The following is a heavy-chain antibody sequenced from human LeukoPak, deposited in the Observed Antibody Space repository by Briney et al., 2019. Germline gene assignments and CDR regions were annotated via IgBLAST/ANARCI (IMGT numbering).Heavy chain of an antibody. J-gene: IGHJ6*03. CDR1: GLILSIYA. CDR2: ISGSGGST. Sequence: GRSLRLSCAVSGLILSIYAARWVRHAPGKGLGWVSAISGSGGSTFYADSVKGRFTISRNNSKNTLYLQMNSLRAEDTAVYYCAESAAARYYYYYYMDVWGKGTTVTVSS. V-gene: IGHV3-23*01. CDR3: AESAAARYYYYYYMDV. D-gene: IGHD6-25*01.